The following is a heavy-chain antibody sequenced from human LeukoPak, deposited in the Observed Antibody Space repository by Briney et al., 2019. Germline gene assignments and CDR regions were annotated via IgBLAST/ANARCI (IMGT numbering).Heavy chain of an antibody. J-gene: IGHJ4*02. CDR1: GGSFSGYY. CDR2: INHSGST. Sequence: SETLSLTCAVYGGSFSGYYWSWIRQPPGKGLEWIGEINHSGSTNYNPSPKSRVTISVDTSKNQFSLKLSSVTAADTAVYYCARGRGVRGSLDYWGQGTLVTVSS. CDR3: ARGRGVRGSLDY. D-gene: IGHD3-10*01. V-gene: IGHV4-34*01.